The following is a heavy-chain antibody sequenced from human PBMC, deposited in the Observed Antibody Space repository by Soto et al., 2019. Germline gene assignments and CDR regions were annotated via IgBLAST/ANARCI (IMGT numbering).Heavy chain of an antibody. V-gene: IGHV1-3*01. CDR1: GYTFTNYA. J-gene: IGHJ2*01. D-gene: IGHD2-21*01. CDR3: ARDQGIPYCGGDCYSDWYFDL. CDR2: LNPGNGNT. Sequence: SGAAVKEPGASVKVSCRASGYTFTNYAIHWVRQAPGQRLEWMGWLNPGNGNTKYPQKFQGRVTITRDTSASTAYMFLSSLRSEDTAVYYCARDQGIPYCGGDCYSDWYFDLWGRGTLVTVSS.